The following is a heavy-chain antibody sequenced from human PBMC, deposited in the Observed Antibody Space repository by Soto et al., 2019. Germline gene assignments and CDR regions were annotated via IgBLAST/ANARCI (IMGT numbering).Heavy chain of an antibody. D-gene: IGHD3-10*01. Sequence: GGSLSLSCAPSGFPFSTAWRTWVRQAPGRGLEWVARIKTTSDGGTIHYAAPVKGRFTISRDDSKDTLFLQMNSLKIEDTALYYCIRDPYGSTWGQGTLVTVSS. CDR2: IKTTSDGGTI. CDR3: IRDPYGST. J-gene: IGHJ5*02. CDR1: GFPFSTAW. V-gene: IGHV3-15*01.